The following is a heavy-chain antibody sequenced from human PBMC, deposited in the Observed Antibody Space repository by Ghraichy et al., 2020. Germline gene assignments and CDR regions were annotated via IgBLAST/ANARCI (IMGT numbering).Heavy chain of an antibody. Sequence: GGSLRLSCAASGFTFGSSWMHWVRQAPGKGLVWVSHISSYERTTNYADSVKGRFTISRDNAKNTLYLQMNSLRAEDTALYYCVRSNGYLEYLGQGTLVTVSS. CDR1: GFTFGSSW. D-gene: IGHD3-22*01. CDR2: ISSYERTT. V-gene: IGHV3-74*01. J-gene: IGHJ4*02. CDR3: VRSNGYLEY.